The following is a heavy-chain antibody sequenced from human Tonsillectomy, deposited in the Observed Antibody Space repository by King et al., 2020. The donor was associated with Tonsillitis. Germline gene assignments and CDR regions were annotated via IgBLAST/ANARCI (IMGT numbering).Heavy chain of an antibody. CDR3: ARGGPYDSSGADAFDI. Sequence: QLVQSGGGLVQPGGSLRLSCAASGFTFSSYDMHWVRQATGKGLEWVSAIGTAGDTYYPGSVKGRFTISRENAKNSLYLQMNSLRAGDTAVYYCARGGPYDSSGADAFDIWGQGTMVTVSS. J-gene: IGHJ3*02. V-gene: IGHV3-13*04. D-gene: IGHD3-22*01. CDR1: GFTFSSYD. CDR2: IGTAGDT.